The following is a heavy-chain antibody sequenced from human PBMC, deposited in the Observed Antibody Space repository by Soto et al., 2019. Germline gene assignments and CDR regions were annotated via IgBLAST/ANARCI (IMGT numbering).Heavy chain of an antibody. CDR3: ARHFGSWVRVIDF. D-gene: IGHD3-16*01. Sequence: PSETLSLSCTVSGDSVNSDNVYWGWVRQPPGRRLAFIGNVYYSGITYYNPAFESRVTISVDTSKNQFSLRLTSVTAADTAVYYCARHFGSWVRVIDFWARRTLVPVSS. CDR1: GDSVNSDNVY. J-gene: IGHJ4*01. V-gene: IGHV4-39*01. CDR2: VYYSGIT.